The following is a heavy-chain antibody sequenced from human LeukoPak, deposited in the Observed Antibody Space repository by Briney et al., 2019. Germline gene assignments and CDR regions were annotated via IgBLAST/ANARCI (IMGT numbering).Heavy chain of an antibody. D-gene: IGHD6-13*01. J-gene: IGHJ4*02. Sequence: GGSLRLSCTVSGFIFSNYAMNWVRQAPEKGLEWVSTIHGGGDVTYYADSVKGRFTISRDNSKNTLYLQMNSLRAEDTAVYYCAKDATPLAAAGIFDYWGQGTLVSVSS. V-gene: IGHV3-23*01. CDR3: AKDATPLAAAGIFDY. CDR1: GFIFSNYA. CDR2: IHGGGDVT.